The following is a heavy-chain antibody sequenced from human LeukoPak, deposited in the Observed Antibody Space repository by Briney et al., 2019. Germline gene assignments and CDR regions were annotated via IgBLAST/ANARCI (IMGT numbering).Heavy chain of an antibody. CDR2: IYYSGNT. V-gene: IGHV4-59*01. J-gene: IGHJ4*02. D-gene: IGHD4-23*01. CDR3: ARGRSGFGGNSDS. CDR1: GGSMSSYY. Sequence: SETLSLTCNVSGGSMSSYYWNWIRQPPGKELEWIGYIYYSGNTNYNPSLQSRVTISVDTSKSQFSLKLSSVTAADTAVYYCARGRSGFGGNSDSWGQGTLVTVSS.